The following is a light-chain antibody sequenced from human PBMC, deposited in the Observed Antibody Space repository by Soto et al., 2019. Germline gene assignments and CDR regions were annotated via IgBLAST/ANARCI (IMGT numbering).Light chain of an antibody. J-gene: IGKJ5*01. CDR3: QQRARWPMP. Sequence: EIVLTQSPATLSVSPGERVTLSCRASQSVSTFVAWYQHKPGQAPRALIYDTFKRATGVPDRFSGGGSGTDFTLTISSLEXXXXAVYYCQQRARWPMPFGQGTRLE. V-gene: IGKV3-11*01. CDR1: QSVSTF. CDR2: DTF.